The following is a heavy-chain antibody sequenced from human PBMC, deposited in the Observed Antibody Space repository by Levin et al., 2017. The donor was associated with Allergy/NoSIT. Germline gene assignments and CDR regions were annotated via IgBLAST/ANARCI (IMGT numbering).Heavy chain of an antibody. D-gene: IGHD6-19*01. J-gene: IGHJ4*02. CDR2: IWSDGNKK. V-gene: IGHV3-33*01. Sequence: PGGSLRLSCAASGFTFSSFGMHWVRQAPGKGLDWVAVIWSDGNKKYYADSVKGRFTISRDNSKNTLYLQMDSLRAEDTAVYYCATSYSSGWSRGYLDYWGQGTLVTVSS. CDR3: ATSYSSGWSRGYLDY. CDR1: GFTFSSFG.